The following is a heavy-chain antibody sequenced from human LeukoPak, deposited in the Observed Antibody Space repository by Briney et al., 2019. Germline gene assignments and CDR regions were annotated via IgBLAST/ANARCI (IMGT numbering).Heavy chain of an antibody. V-gene: IGHV3-7*03. CDR1: GFTFSSYW. Sequence: PGGSLRLSCAASGFTFSSYWMSWVRQTPGKGPGWVANIKQDGSEKYYVDSVKGRFTISRDNAKNSLFLQMNSLRAEDTAVYYCAVGGSCHYHWGQGTLVTVSS. J-gene: IGHJ5*02. CDR2: IKQDGSEK. CDR3: AVGGSCHYH. D-gene: IGHD2-15*01.